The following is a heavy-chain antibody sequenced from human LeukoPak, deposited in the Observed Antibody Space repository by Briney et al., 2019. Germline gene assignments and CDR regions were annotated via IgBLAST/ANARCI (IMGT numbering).Heavy chain of an antibody. D-gene: IGHD2-2*01. CDR2: ISSSGSTI. Sequence: GGSPRLSCAASGFTFSDYYMSWIRQAPGKGLEWVSYISSSGSTIYYADSVKGRFTISRDNAKNSLYLQMNSLRAEDTAVYYCAREEDCSSTSCYDRVFAFDIWGQGTMVTVSS. V-gene: IGHV3-11*01. J-gene: IGHJ3*02. CDR1: GFTFSDYY. CDR3: AREEDCSSTSCYDRVFAFDI.